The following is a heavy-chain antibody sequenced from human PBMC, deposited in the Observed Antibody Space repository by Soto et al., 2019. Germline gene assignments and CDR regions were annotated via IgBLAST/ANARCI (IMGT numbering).Heavy chain of an antibody. Sequence: SQTLSLTWVISGDSVSSNSAAWNWIRQSPSRGLEWLGRTYYRFKWYNDYAVSVKSRITINPDTSKDQFSLQLNSVTPEDTAVYYCARGRIAVAGYEYYFDYWGQGTLVTVSS. V-gene: IGHV6-1*01. CDR2: TYYRFKWYN. J-gene: IGHJ4*02. CDR3: ARGRIAVAGYEYYFDY. D-gene: IGHD6-19*01. CDR1: GDSVSSNSAA.